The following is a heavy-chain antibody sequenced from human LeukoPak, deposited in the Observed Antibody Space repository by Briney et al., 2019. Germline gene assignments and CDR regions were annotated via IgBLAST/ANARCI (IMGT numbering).Heavy chain of an antibody. CDR1: GGSISSYY. J-gene: IGHJ6*02. CDR2: IYYSGST. V-gene: IGHV4-59*01. Sequence: SETLSLTCTVSGGSISSYYWSWIRQPPGKGLEWIGYIYYSGSTNYNPSLKSRVTISVDTSKNQFSLKLSSVTAADTAVYYCARESLRGGEDYGMDVWGQGTTVTVSS. CDR3: ARESLRGGEDYGMDV. D-gene: IGHD3-10*01.